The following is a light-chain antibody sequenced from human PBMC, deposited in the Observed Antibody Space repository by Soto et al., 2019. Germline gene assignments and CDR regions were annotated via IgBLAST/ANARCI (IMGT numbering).Light chain of an antibody. J-gene: IGKJ1*01. CDR1: QSISSW. CDR2: AAS. CDR3: QQYYSYPRT. V-gene: IGKV1-5*01. Sequence: IQMTQSPSTLSASVGDIVTITCGASQSISSWLAWYQQKPGKAPKVPIYAASTLQSGVPSRFSGSGSGTDFTLTISCLQSEDFATYYCQQYYSYPRTFGHGTKVDIK.